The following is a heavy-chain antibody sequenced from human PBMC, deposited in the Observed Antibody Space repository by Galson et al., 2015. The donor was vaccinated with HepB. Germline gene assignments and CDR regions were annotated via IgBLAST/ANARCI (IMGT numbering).Heavy chain of an antibody. J-gene: IGHJ4*02. CDR1: GFTFSDYY. CDR3: ARSPQGSVDY. V-gene: IGHV3-11*06. CDR2: ISSSSSYT. D-gene: IGHD2-15*01. Sequence: SLRLSCAASGFTFSDYYMSWLRQAPGKGLEWVSYISSSSSYTNYADSGKGRFTISRDNAKNSLYLQMNSLRAEDTAVYYCARSPQGSVDYWGQGTLVTVSS.